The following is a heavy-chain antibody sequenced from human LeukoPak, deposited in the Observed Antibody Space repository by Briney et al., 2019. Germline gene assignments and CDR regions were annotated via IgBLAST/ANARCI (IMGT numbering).Heavy chain of an antibody. Sequence: GGSLRLSCAASGFTFNNYAMGWVRQAPGKGLQWVSSICGSGCDGTTYYADSVKGRFTISRDNSKNMVYLQMNSLRDEDTAIYYCARRPRGVNYGYYWGQGTLVTVSS. CDR2: ICGSGCDGTT. D-gene: IGHD3-10*01. CDR3: ARRPRGVNYGYY. CDR1: GFTFNNYA. J-gene: IGHJ4*02. V-gene: IGHV3-23*01.